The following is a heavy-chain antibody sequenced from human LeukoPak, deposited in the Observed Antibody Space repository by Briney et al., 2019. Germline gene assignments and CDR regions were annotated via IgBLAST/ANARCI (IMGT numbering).Heavy chain of an antibody. D-gene: IGHD2-8*01. CDR1: GFTFSSYW. V-gene: IGHV3-23*01. CDR2: ISGSGDST. Sequence: GGSLRLSCAASGFTFSSYWMSWVRQAPGKGLEWVSVISGSGDSTHYADSVKGRFTISRDNSKNTVYLQMNSLRVEDTALYYCANEGPNFDYWGQGTLVTVSS. CDR3: ANEGPNFDY. J-gene: IGHJ4*02.